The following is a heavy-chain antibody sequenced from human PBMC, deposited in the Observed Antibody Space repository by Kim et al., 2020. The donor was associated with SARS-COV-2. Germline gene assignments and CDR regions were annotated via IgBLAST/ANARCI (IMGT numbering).Heavy chain of an antibody. Sequence: GGSLRLSCAASGFTFSSYWMSWVRQAPGKGLEWVANIKQDGSEKYYVDSVKGRFTISRDNAKNSLYLQMNSLRAEDTAVYYCARVPGAEIYLYYFDYWGQGTLVTVSS. CDR3: ARVPGAEIYLYYFDY. CDR2: IKQDGSEK. D-gene: IGHD2-21*01. CDR1: GFTFSSYW. V-gene: IGHV3-7*01. J-gene: IGHJ4*02.